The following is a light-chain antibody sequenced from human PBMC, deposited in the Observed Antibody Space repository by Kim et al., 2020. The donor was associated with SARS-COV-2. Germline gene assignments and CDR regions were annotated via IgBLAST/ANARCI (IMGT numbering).Light chain of an antibody. CDR1: YGHRLSA. CDR3: QTWGTGIVV. V-gene: IGLV4-69*01. Sequence: ASVKLTCTLNYGHRLSATAWHQQQSGKGPRYLMKVNGDGSHNKGDGTPDRFSGSTSGAERYLTISSLQSEDEADYYCQTWGTGIVVFGGGTQLTVL. CDR2: VNGDGSH. J-gene: IGLJ2*01.